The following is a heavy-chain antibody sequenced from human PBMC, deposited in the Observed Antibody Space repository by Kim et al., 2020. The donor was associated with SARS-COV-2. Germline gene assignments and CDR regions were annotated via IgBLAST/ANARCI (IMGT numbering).Heavy chain of an antibody. V-gene: IGHV4-39*01. D-gene: IGHD3-16*01. J-gene: IGHJ4*01. CDR1: GASIGSHGYF. CDR3: ARLYAFTGLYTSYFFD. CDR2: LSYSGRR. Sequence: SETLSLTCTVSGASIGSHGYFWAWIRQPPGRGLEWIGGLSYSGRRYYNPSLERRITTSLDTSTTQLSLLLTSVTAADTAVYHCARLYAFTGLYTSYFFD.